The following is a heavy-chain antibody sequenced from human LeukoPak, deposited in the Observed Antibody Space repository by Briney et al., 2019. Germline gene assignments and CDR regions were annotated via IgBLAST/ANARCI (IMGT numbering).Heavy chain of an antibody. CDR2: INHNGNVN. CDR1: GFTFSSYW. D-gene: IGHD1-26*01. J-gene: IGHJ1*01. V-gene: IGHV3-7*03. CDR3: AKKVVVGATSPYSDFQD. Sequence: GGSLRLSCAASGFTFSSYWMNWARQAPGKGLEWVASINHNGNVNYYVDSVKGRFTISRDNSKNTLYLQMNSLRAEDTALYYCAKKVVVGATSPYSDFQDWGQGTLVTVS.